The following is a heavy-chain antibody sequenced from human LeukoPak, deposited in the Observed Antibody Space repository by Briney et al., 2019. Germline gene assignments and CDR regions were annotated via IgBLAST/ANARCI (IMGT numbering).Heavy chain of an antibody. D-gene: IGHD2-21*01. CDR1: GFTFSSYS. J-gene: IGHJ4*02. CDR2: ISSDGDNT. V-gene: IGHV3-64*02. Sequence: GGSLRLSCAASGFTFSSYSMHWVRQAPGKGLEYVSVISSDGDNTYYADSVKGRFTISRDNSKNTLYLQMGSLRAEDMAVYYCARAALEYYGGDCLDYWGQGTLVTVPS. CDR3: ARAALEYYGGDCLDY.